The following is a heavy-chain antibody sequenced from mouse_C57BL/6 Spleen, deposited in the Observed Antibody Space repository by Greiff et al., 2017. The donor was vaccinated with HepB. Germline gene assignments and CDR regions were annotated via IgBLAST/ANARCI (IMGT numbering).Heavy chain of an antibody. CDR1: GFSFNTYA. CDR3: VREVVTDPWFAY. J-gene: IGHJ3*01. D-gene: IGHD2-2*01. Sequence: EVQLVESGGGLVQPKGSLKLSCAASGFSFNTYAMNWVRQAPGKGLEWVARIRSKSNNYATYYADSVKDRFTISRDDSESMLYLQMNNLKTEDTAMYYCVREVVTDPWFAYWGQGTLVTVSA. V-gene: IGHV10-1*01. CDR2: IRSKSNNYAT.